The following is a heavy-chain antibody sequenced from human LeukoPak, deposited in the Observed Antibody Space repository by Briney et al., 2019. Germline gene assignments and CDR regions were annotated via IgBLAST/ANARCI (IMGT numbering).Heavy chain of an antibody. CDR3: ARAEASSWFAY. CDR1: GFSVSNNY. D-gene: IGHD6-13*01. Sequence: GGSLRLSCAASGFSVSNNYMSWVRQAPGKGLEWVSIMYSGGSTYYADSVKGRFTISRDHAKSTLYLQMNSLRAEDTAVYYCARAEASSWFAYWGQGTLVTVSS. V-gene: IGHV3-66*01. CDR2: MYSGGST. J-gene: IGHJ4*02.